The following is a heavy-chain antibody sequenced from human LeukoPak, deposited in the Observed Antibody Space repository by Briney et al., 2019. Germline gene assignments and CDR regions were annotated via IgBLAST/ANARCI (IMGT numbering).Heavy chain of an antibody. CDR2: IYYSGST. Sequence: PSETLSLTCTVSGGSISSGGYYWSWIRQHPGKGLEWIGYIYYSGSTYYNPSLKSRVTISVDTSKNQFSLKLSSVTAADTAVYYCARGGYCSSTSCYERGKRFDPWGQGTLVTVSS. J-gene: IGHJ5*02. D-gene: IGHD2-2*01. CDR1: GGSISSGGYY. V-gene: IGHV4-31*03. CDR3: ARGGYCSSTSCYERGKRFDP.